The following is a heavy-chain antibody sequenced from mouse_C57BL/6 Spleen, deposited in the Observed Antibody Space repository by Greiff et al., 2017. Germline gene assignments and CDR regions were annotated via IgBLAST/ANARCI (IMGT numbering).Heavy chain of an antibody. V-gene: IGHV1-53*01. CDR3: SRGGRRYFDD. Sequence: QVQLKQSGTELVKPGASVKLSCKASGYTFTSYWMHWVKQRPGQGLEWIGNINPSNGGTNYNEKFKSKATLTVDQSSSPAYMHLSSLKSEGSAVYYCSRGGRRYFDDWGQGTTLTVSS. CDR2: INPSNGGT. CDR1: GYTFTSYW. J-gene: IGHJ2*01.